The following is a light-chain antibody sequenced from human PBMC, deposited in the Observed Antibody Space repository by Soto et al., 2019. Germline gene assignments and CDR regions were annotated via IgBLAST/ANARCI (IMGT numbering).Light chain of an antibody. CDR2: EVS. V-gene: IGLV2-8*01. CDR1: SSDVGGYNY. CDR3: SSYAGSNSYV. J-gene: IGLJ1*01. Sequence: QSALTQPPSASGSPGQSVTISCTGTSSDVGGYNYVSWYQQHPGKAPKLMIYEVSKRPSGVPDRFSGSKSGKTASLTVSGLQAEDEADYYCSSYAGSNSYVFGSGTKLTV.